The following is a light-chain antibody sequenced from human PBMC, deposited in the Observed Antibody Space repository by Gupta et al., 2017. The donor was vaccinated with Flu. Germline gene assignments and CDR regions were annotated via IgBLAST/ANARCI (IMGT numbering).Light chain of an antibody. V-gene: IGLV2-14*01. Sequence: QSALTQPASVSGSPGQSITISCTGTSSDVGGSNYVSWYQLHPGKAPKLMIFEVSNRPSGVSNRFSGSKSGNTASLTISGLQAEDEADYYCSLYITSSTVVNWVFGGGTKLTVL. CDR2: EVS. J-gene: IGLJ3*02. CDR1: SSDVGGSNY. CDR3: SLYITSSTVVNWV.